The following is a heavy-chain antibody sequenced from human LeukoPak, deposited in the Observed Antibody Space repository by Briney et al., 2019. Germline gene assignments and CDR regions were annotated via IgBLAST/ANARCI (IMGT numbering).Heavy chain of an antibody. CDR1: GNTFTGYY. V-gene: IGHV1-2*02. CDR2: INPISGAT. CDR3: ASVSSGYDSEYYYYYMDV. Sequence: VASVKVSCNGSGNTFTGYYIHWVRQAPGQGLEWMGWINPISGATNYAQKFQGRVTITADKSTSTAYMELSSLRSEDTAVYYCASVSSGYDSEYYYYYMDVWGKGTTVTVSS. J-gene: IGHJ6*03. D-gene: IGHD5-12*01.